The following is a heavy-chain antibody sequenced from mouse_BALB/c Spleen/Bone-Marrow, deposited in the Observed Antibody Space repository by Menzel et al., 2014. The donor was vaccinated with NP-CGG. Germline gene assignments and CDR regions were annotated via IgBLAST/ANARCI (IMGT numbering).Heavy chain of an antibody. CDR3: ASLTGTFDY. CDR1: GFNIKDTY. V-gene: IGHV14-3*02. J-gene: IGHJ2*01. CDR2: IDPASGNI. D-gene: IGHD4-1*01. Sequence: EVHLVESGTDLVKPGASVKLSCTASGFNIKDTYMHWVKQRPEQGLDWIGRIDPASGNIQYDPKFQGRAAITADISSNTAYLQLSSLTSEDTAVYYCASLTGTFDYWGQGTPLTVSS.